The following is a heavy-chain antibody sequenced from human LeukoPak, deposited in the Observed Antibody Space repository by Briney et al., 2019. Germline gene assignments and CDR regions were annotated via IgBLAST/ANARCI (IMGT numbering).Heavy chain of an antibody. Sequence: GGSLRLSCAASGFTFSSYEMNWVRQAPGKGLEWVSYISSSGSTIYYADSVKGRFTISRDNAKNSLYLQMNSLRAEDTAVYYCARVLQGPTDYWGQGTLVTVSS. D-gene: IGHD4-11*01. CDR3: ARVLQGPTDY. CDR1: GFTFSSYE. J-gene: IGHJ4*02. V-gene: IGHV3-48*03. CDR2: ISSSGSTI.